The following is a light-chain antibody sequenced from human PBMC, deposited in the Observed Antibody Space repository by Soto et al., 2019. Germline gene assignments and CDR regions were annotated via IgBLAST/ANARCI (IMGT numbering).Light chain of an antibody. CDR2: DVS. Sequence: ALTQPASVSGSPGQSITISCTGTSSDVGSYNYVSWYQHHPGKVPKLMIYDVSSRPSGVSNRFSGSKSGNTASLTISGLQTEDEADYYCSSYTTSATRVFGTGTKVTVL. CDR1: SSDVGSYNY. V-gene: IGLV2-14*03. CDR3: SSYTTSATRV. J-gene: IGLJ1*01.